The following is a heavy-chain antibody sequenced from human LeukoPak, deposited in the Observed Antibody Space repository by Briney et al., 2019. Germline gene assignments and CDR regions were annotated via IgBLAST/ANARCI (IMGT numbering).Heavy chain of an antibody. CDR1: GFTFGSYA. J-gene: IGHJ4*02. CDR2: ISGSGGDT. CDR3: GPSLGELSQSSLFDF. D-gene: IGHD3-16*02. Sequence: GGSLRLSCAASGFTFGSYAMSWVRQAPGKGLEWVSSISGSGGDTYNADSVKGRFTISRDNSKNTLYLQMNSLRTEDTAVYYCGPSLGELSQSSLFDFWGQGTLVTVSS. V-gene: IGHV3-23*01.